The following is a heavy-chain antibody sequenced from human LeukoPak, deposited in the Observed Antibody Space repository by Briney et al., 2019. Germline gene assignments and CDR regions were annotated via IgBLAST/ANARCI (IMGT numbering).Heavy chain of an antibody. V-gene: IGHV5-51*01. CDR3: ARTTMVRARINAFDI. D-gene: IGHD3-10*01. Sequence: GESLQISCKGSGCRFTSYWIGWVRRLPGKGLEGMGIIYPGDSDTRYSPSFQGQVTISADKSISTAYLQWSSLKASDTAMYYCARTTMVRARINAFDIWGQGTMVTVSS. CDR2: IYPGDSDT. J-gene: IGHJ3*02. CDR1: GCRFTSYW.